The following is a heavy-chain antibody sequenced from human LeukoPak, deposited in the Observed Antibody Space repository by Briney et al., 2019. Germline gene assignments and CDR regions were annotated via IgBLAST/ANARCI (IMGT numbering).Heavy chain of an antibody. Sequence: GGSLRLSCAASGFTFSNAWMNWVRQAPGKGLQWVGRIKSKTDGGTTDYAAPVKGRFTISRDDSKNTLYLQMNSLKTEDTAVYYCSTTYYYDSSEGYWGQGTLVTVSS. J-gene: IGHJ4*02. V-gene: IGHV3-15*07. CDR3: STTYYYDSSEGY. D-gene: IGHD3-22*01. CDR1: GFTFSNAW. CDR2: IKSKTDGGTT.